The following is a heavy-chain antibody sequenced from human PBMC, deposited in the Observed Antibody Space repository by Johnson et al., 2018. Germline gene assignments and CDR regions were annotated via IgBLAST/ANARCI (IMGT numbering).Heavy chain of an antibody. CDR3: AKDPGGYSSSSEYFQH. D-gene: IGHD6-13*01. Sequence: VQLVQSGGGVVQPGRSLRLSCAASGFTVSSNYMSWVRQAPGKGLEWVSVIYSGGSTYYADSVKGRFTISRDNSKNTRYLQMNRLRAEEKALYYCAKDPGGYSSSSEYFQHWGQGTLVTVSS. J-gene: IGHJ1*01. V-gene: IGHV3-66*02. CDR2: IYSGGST. CDR1: GFTVSSNY.